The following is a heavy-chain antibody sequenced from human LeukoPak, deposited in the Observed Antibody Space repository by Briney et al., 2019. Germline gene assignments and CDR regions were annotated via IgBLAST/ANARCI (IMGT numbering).Heavy chain of an antibody. CDR3: ARSWSEANFQH. Sequence: SETLSLTCTVSGGSIRSYYWSWIRQAPGKGLEWIGYIYYSGSTNYNPSLKSRVTISVDTSKNQFSLKLSSVTAADTAVYYCARSWSEANFQHWGQGTLVTVSS. CDR2: IYYSGST. J-gene: IGHJ1*01. V-gene: IGHV4-59*12. CDR1: GGSIRSYY. D-gene: IGHD6-13*01.